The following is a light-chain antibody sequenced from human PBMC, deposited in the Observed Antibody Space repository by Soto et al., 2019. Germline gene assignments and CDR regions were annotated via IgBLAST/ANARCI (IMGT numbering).Light chain of an antibody. CDR2: SDN. V-gene: IGLV1-44*01. Sequence: QSVLTQPPSASGTPGQRVTISCSGSSSNIGSNTVNWYQQIPRTAPKFLMYSDNQRPSGVPDRFSGSKYGTSASLALSGLQSEDEADYYCATWDDSLNVWLFGGGTKLTVL. CDR3: ATWDDSLNVWL. J-gene: IGLJ3*02. CDR1: SSNIGSNT.